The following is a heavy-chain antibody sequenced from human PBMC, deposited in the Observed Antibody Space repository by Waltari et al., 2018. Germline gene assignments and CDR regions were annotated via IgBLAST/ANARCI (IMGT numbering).Heavy chain of an antibody. CDR1: GGAFSGNY. CDR2: INHSGST. CDR3: ASRSISAAGTPTDY. Sequence: QVQLQQWGAGLLKPSETLSLTCAVYGGAFSGNYWSWIRQPPGKGLEWIGEINHSGSTNDNPSLKSRVTISVDKSKNQFSLKLSSVTAADTAVYYCASRSISAAGTPTDYWAREPWSPSPQ. J-gene: IGHJ4*02. D-gene: IGHD6-13*01. V-gene: IGHV4-34*01.